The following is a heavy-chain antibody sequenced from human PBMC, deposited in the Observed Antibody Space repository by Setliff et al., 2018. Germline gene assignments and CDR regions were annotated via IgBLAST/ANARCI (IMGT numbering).Heavy chain of an antibody. D-gene: IGHD3-3*01. Sequence: GASVKVSCKASGGTFSSYAISWVRQAPGQGLEWMGGIIPTFGTANYAQKFQGRVTITADESTSTAYMELSSLRSEDTAVYYCARVPRLEWLLPTFDSWGQGTLVTVSS. J-gene: IGHJ4*02. CDR2: IIPTFGTA. CDR1: GGTFSSYA. CDR3: ARVPRLEWLLPTFDS. V-gene: IGHV1-69*13.